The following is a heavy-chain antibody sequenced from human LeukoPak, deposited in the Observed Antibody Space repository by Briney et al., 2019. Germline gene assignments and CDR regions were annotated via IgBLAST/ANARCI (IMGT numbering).Heavy chain of an antibody. V-gene: IGHV3-21*01. CDR1: GFTFSSYT. CDR2: ITSSGQFI. Sequence: GGSLRLSCKASGFTFSSYTMDWVRQAPGEGLEWVSSITSSGQFIYAADSLKGRFTISRDNARNSLFLQMNSLRAQDTAVYYCARRRGYSSEAYFDLWGQGTLVTVSS. J-gene: IGHJ5*02. D-gene: IGHD5-18*01. CDR3: ARRRGYSSEAYFDL.